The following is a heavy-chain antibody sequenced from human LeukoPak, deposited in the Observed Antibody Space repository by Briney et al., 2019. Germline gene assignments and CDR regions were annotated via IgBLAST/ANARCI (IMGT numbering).Heavy chain of an antibody. CDR3: ARVLREWLLFGWFDP. Sequence: GGSLRLPCAASGFTFSDYYMSWIRQAPGKGLEWVSYISSSGSTIYYADSLKGRFTISRNNAKNSPYLQMNSLRAEDTAVYYCARVLREWLLFGWFDPWGQGTLVTVSS. D-gene: IGHD3-3*01. V-gene: IGHV3-11*01. CDR1: GFTFSDYY. J-gene: IGHJ5*02. CDR2: ISSSGSTI.